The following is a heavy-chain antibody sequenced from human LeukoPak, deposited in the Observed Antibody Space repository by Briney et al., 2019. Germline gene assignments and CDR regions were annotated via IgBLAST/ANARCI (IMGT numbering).Heavy chain of an antibody. CDR3: AREVDYYDSSGYIT. J-gene: IGHJ4*02. D-gene: IGHD3-22*01. V-gene: IGHV1-69*13. Sequence: ASVKVSCKASGGTFSSYAISWVRQAPGQGLEWMGGIIPIFGTANYAQKFQGRVTITADESTSTAYMELSSLRSEDTAVYYCAREVDYYDSSGYITWGQGTLVTVSS. CDR1: GGTFSSYA. CDR2: IIPIFGTA.